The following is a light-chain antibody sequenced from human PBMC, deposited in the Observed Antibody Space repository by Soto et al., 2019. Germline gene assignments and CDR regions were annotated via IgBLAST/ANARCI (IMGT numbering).Light chain of an antibody. Sequence: QSVLTQPSSASGTPGQRVTISCSGSISNIGSNFIYWYQQLPGTAPKLLIYMNNQRPSGVPDRFSGSKSGNSASLAISGLRSEDDADYHCAAWDDSLSGVVFGGGTKLTVL. CDR3: AAWDDSLSGVV. J-gene: IGLJ2*01. CDR1: ISNIGSNF. CDR2: MNN. V-gene: IGLV1-47*01.